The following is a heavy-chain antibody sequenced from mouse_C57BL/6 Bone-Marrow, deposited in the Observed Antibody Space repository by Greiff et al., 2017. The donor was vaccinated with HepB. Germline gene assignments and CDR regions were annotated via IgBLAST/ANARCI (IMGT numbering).Heavy chain of an antibody. J-gene: IGHJ4*01. V-gene: IGHV1-64*01. CDR2: IHPNSGSN. Sequence: VQLKQPGAELVKPGASVKLSCKASGYTFTSYWMHWVKQRPGQGLEWIGMIHPNSGSNNYNEKFKSKATLTVDKSSSTAYMQLSSLTSEDSAVYYCPITTVVAPYYAMDYWGQGTSVTVSS. CDR1: GYTFTSYW. D-gene: IGHD1-1*01. CDR3: PITTVVAPYYAMDY.